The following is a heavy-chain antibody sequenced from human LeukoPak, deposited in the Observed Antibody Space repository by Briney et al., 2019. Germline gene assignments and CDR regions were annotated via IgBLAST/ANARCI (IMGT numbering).Heavy chain of an antibody. D-gene: IGHD4-23*01. CDR2: INPNSGGT. J-gene: IGHJ4*02. V-gene: IGHV1-2*02. CDR1: GYTFTSYY. Sequence: ASVKVSCKASGYTFTSYYMHWVRQAPGQGLEWMGWINPNSGGTNYAQKFQGRVTMTSDTSISTVYMEVSRLRSDDTAVYYCARVRYDYGAKDFDYWGQGTLVTVSS. CDR3: ARVRYDYGAKDFDY.